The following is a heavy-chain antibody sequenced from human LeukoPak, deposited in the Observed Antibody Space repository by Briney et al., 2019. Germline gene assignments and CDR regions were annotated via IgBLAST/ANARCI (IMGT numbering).Heavy chain of an antibody. D-gene: IGHD1-26*01. CDR2: FSSLGVPT. J-gene: IGHJ4*02. V-gene: IGHV3-23*01. CDR3: VGAPPPHNFDY. Sequence: GGSLRLSCAASGLIFSNDAIHWVRKAQGKGLEGFSGFSSLGVPTLYRESAKGWFTISRDNSKNTAYLQMNSLRADDTAIYYCVGAPPPHNFDYWGQVTLVTVSS. CDR1: GLIFSNDA.